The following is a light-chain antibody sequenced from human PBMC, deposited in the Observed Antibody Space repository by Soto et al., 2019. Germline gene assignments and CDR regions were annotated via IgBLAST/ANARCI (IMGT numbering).Light chain of an antibody. CDR2: AAS. J-gene: IGKJ2*01. Sequence: AIRMTQSPSSLSASTGDRVTITCRASQGISSYLAWYQQKPGRAPKLLIYAASTLQSGVPSRFRGSECGTEFTLTVSCLQSEEFAPYYYQQYCSYPPTYTLGHGTKLEIK. CDR3: QQYCSYPPTYT. CDR1: QGISSY. V-gene: IGKV1-8*01.